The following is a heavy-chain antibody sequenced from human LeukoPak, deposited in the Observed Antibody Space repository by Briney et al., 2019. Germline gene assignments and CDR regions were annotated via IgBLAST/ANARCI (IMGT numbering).Heavy chain of an antibody. J-gene: IGHJ6*03. D-gene: IGHD6-13*01. CDR1: GYTFTSYD. Sequence: ASVKVSCKASGYTFTSYDINWVRQATGQGLEWMGWMNPNSGNTGYAQKFQGRVTITRNTSISTAYMELSSLRSEDTAVYYCARPYSSSWYGNYYYMDVWGKGTMVTVSS. V-gene: IGHV1-8*03. CDR2: MNPNSGNT. CDR3: ARPYSSSWYGNYYYMDV.